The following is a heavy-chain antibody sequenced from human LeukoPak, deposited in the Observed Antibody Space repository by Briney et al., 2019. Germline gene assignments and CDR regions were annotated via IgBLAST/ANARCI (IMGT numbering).Heavy chain of an antibody. J-gene: IGHJ3*02. D-gene: IGHD3-3*01. V-gene: IGHV3-53*01. CDR2: IYSGGST. Sequence: PGGSLRLSCAASGFTISNNYMNWVRQAPGKGLEWVSVIYSGGSTYYADSMKGRFSISRDNSKNTLYMQMNSLRAEDTAVYYCVKGWLLYGFDIWGQGTMVTVSS. CDR3: VKGWLLYGFDI. CDR1: GFTISNNY.